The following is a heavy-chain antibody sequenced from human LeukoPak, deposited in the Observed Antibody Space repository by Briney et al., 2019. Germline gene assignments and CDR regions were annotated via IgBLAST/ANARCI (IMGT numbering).Heavy chain of an antibody. CDR1: GGSISSYY. CDR2: IYYSGST. V-gene: IGHV4-59*01. D-gene: IGHD6-13*01. CDR3: ARALISSWSYFES. Sequence: SETLSLTCSVSGGSISSYYWSWIRQPPGKGLEWIGYIYYSGSTNYNPSLKSRVTISVDTSKNQFSLKVSSVTAADTAVYYCARALISSWSYFESWGQGTLVTVSS. J-gene: IGHJ4*02.